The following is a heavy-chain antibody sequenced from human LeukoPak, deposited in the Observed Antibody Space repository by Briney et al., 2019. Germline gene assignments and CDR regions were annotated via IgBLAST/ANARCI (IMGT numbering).Heavy chain of an antibody. Sequence: SETLSLTCTVSGGSISSHYWSWIRQPPGKGLEWIGYIYYSGSTNYNPSLKSRVTISVDTSKNQFSLKLSSVTAADTAVYYCARGYSDFWSGYYISYSYYFGYWGQGTLVTVSS. D-gene: IGHD3-3*01. V-gene: IGHV4-59*11. J-gene: IGHJ4*02. CDR3: ARGYSDFWSGYYISYSYYFGY. CDR2: IYYSGST. CDR1: GGSISSHY.